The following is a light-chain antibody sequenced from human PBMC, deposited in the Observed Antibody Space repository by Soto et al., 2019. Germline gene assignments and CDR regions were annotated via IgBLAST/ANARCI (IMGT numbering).Light chain of an antibody. V-gene: IGKV3-11*01. CDR2: DAS. J-gene: IGKJ2*01. CDR3: QQRSNWPPVT. Sequence: EIVLTQSPATLSLSPGERATLSCRASQRVSNYLAWYQQKPGQAPSLLIYDASNRATGIPARFSGSGSGTDFTLTISNLEPEDSAVYYCQQRSNWPPVTFGQGTKLEIK. CDR1: QRVSNY.